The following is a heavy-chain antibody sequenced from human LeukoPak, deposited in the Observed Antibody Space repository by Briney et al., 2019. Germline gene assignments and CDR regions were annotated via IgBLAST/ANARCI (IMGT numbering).Heavy chain of an antibody. CDR1: TFTFSNYG. J-gene: IGHJ4*02. V-gene: IGHV3-33*06. D-gene: IGHD3-16*01. CDR2: IWHDGSKK. CDR3: AKDQGGKNYFDF. Sequence: GRSLRLSCAADTFTFSNYGMHWVRQAPGKGLEWVAVIWHDGSKKYYADSVKGRFTISRDNSKNTLYLQKNSLRAEDTAVYYCAKDQGGKNYFDFWGQGTLVTVSS.